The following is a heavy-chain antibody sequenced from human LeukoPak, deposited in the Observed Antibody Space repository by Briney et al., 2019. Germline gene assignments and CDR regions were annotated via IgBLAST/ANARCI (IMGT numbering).Heavy chain of an antibody. J-gene: IGHJ4*02. CDR2: IRYDGSNK. D-gene: IGHD3-22*01. Sequence: PGGSLRLSCAASGFTFSSYGMHWVRQAPGKGLEWVAFIRYDGSNKYYADSVKGRFTISRDNSKNTLYLQMNSLRAEDTAVYYCAKDQRYYDSSGYYGHRSFDYWGQGTLVTVSS. CDR3: AKDQRYYDSSGYYGHRSFDY. V-gene: IGHV3-30*02. CDR1: GFTFSSYG.